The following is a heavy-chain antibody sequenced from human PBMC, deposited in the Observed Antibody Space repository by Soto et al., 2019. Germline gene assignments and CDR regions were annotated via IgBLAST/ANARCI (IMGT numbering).Heavy chain of an antibody. CDR3: ARETMIVVVTSPNAFDI. V-gene: IGHV1-69*12. D-gene: IGHD3-22*01. CDR2: IIPIFGTA. J-gene: IGHJ3*02. Sequence: QVQLVQSGAEVKKPGSSVKVSCKASGGTFSSYAISWVRQAPGQGLEWMGGIIPIFGTANYAQKFQGRVTITADESTSTAYMELSSLRSEDTGVYYCARETMIVVVTSPNAFDIWGQGTMVTVSS. CDR1: GGTFSSYA.